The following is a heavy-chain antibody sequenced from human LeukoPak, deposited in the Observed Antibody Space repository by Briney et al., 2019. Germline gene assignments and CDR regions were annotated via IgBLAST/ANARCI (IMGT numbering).Heavy chain of an antibody. V-gene: IGHV3-53*01. CDR2: IYSGGST. CDR1: GFTVSSNY. Sequence: GGSLRLSCAASGFTVSSNYMSWVRQAPGKGLEWVSVIYSGGSTYYADSVKGRFTISRDNSKNTLYLQMNSLRAEDTAVYYCASLRDYVWGSYRDWGQGTLVTVSS. D-gene: IGHD3-16*02. J-gene: IGHJ4*02. CDR3: ASLRDYVWGSYRD.